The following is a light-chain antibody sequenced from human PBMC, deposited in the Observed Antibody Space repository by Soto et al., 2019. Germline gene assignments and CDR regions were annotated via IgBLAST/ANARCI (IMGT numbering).Light chain of an antibody. V-gene: IGKV1-27*01. Sequence: DIQMTQSPSSLSASVGDRVTITCRASQGISNYVAWYQQKPGKPPKLLIYAASTLQSEVPSRFSGSGSGTDFTLTINSLQPEDVATYSCQQYSSVPVFGPGTKVDIK. CDR1: QGISNY. CDR2: AAS. J-gene: IGKJ3*01. CDR3: QQYSSVPV.